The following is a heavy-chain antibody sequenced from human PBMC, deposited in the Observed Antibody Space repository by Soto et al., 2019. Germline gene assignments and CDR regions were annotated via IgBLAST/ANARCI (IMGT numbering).Heavy chain of an antibody. V-gene: IGHV4-30-2*06. Sequence: QLQLQESGSGLVKPSQTLSLTCAVSGGSVSSATYSWSWIRQSPEKGLEWIGYSYHSGTTYYNPSLKSRATISLDKSKNQISLHLSSVTAADTAVYYCARGYGSGSYFPFDYWGQGTLVRVS. CDR2: SYHSGTT. D-gene: IGHD3-10*01. CDR3: ARGYGSGSYFPFDY. CDR1: GGSVSSATYS. J-gene: IGHJ4*02.